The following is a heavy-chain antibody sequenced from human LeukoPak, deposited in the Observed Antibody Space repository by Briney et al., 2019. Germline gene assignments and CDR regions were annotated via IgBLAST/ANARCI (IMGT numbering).Heavy chain of an antibody. J-gene: IGHJ3*02. CDR2: IIPVFGTA. CDR1: GGTFSSYA. D-gene: IGHD2-21*02. CDR3: AREVTPFDAFDI. V-gene: IGHV1-69*05. Sequence: SVKVSCKASGGTFSSYAISWVRQAPGQGLEWMGRIIPVFGTANYAQKFQGRVTITTDESTSTAYMELSSLRSEDTAVYYCAREVTPFDAFDIWGQGTMVTVSS.